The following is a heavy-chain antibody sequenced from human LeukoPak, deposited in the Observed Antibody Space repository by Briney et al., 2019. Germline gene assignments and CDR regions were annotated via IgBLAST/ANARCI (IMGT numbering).Heavy chain of an antibody. CDR1: GFTFSSYA. CDR2: ISGSGGST. D-gene: IGHD4-23*01. Sequence: GGSLRLSCAASGFTFSSYAMSWVRQAPGKGLEWVSAISGSGGSTYYADSVKGRFTISRDNSKNTLYLQMNRLRDEDTAVYYCAKDHHHDYGGNPFGYWGQGTLVTVSS. J-gene: IGHJ4*02. CDR3: AKDHHHDYGGNPFGY. V-gene: IGHV3-23*01.